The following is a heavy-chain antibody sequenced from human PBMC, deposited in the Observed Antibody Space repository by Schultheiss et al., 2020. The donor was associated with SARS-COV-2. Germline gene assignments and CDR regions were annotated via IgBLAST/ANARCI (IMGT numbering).Heavy chain of an antibody. Sequence: GGSLRLSCAASGFTFSSYSMNWVRQAPGKGLEWVSYISSSSSTIYYADSVKGRFTISRDNAKNSLYLQMNSLRDEDTAVYYCVSGDGSGWYTENYWGQGTLVTVSS. CDR2: ISSSSSTI. CDR3: VSGDGSGWYTENY. V-gene: IGHV3-48*02. CDR1: GFTFSSYS. D-gene: IGHD6-19*01. J-gene: IGHJ4*02.